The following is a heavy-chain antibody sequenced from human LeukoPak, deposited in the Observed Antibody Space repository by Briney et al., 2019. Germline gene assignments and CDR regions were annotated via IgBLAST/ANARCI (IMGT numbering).Heavy chain of an antibody. Sequence: SETVSLTCTVSGGSISSYYWSWIRQPPGKGLEWIGYIYYSGSTNYNPSLKSRVTISVDTSKNQFSLKLSSVTAADTAVYYCARTVGATTNYFDYWGQGTLVTVSS. CDR1: GGSISSYY. D-gene: IGHD1-26*01. CDR3: ARTVGATTNYFDY. J-gene: IGHJ4*02. CDR2: IYYSGST. V-gene: IGHV4-59*08.